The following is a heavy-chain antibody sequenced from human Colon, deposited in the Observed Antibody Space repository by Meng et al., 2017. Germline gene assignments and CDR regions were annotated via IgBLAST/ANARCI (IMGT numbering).Heavy chain of an antibody. CDR2: IGHSGIT. CDR3: ARLGWNYYDSSGSYISPRFDY. J-gene: IGHJ4*02. V-gene: IGHV4-59*05. CDR1: GGSISSYY. Sequence: QVQLQESGPGLVKPSETLSLTCTVSGGSISSYYWSWIRRPPGKGLEWIGSIGHSGITYYTPSLKSRVTVSVDTSRSQFSLKLSSVTAADTAVYYCARLGWNYYDSSGSYISPRFDYWGQGTLVTVSS. D-gene: IGHD3-22*01.